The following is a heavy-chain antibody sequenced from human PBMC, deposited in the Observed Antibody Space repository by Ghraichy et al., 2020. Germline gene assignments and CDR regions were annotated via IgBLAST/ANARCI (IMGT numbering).Heavy chain of an antibody. CDR3: ARVASITIVGVGRSDY. V-gene: IGHV4-34*01. J-gene: IGHJ4*02. Sequence: SETLSLTCAVYGGSFSGYYWSWIRQPPGKGLEWIGEINHSGSTNYNPSLKSRVTISVDTSKNQFSLKLSYVTAADTAVYYCARVASITIVGVGRSDYWGQGTLVTVSS. D-gene: IGHD3-3*01. CDR2: INHSGST. CDR1: GGSFSGYY.